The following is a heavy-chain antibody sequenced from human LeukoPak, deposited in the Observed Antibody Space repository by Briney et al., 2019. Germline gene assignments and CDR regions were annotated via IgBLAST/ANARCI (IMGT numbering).Heavy chain of an antibody. CDR3: SRVGPRGSYGFVY. J-gene: IGHJ4*02. CDR2: IYHSGGT. V-gene: IGHV4-38-2*01. D-gene: IGHD5-18*01. Sequence: AEPLPLTCAVSGYSLSRGYYWGWIRQPPGKGLEWAGSIYHSGGTYYNPSLKSRVTISVDKCKNQFSLKLSSVTAADTAVYYCSRVGPRGSYGFVYWGQGTLVTVSS. CDR1: GYSLSRGYY.